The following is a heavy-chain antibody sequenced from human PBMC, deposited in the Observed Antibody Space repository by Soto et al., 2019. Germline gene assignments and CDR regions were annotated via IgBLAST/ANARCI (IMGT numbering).Heavy chain of an antibody. V-gene: IGHV1-69*12. J-gene: IGHJ6*02. CDR1: GGTFSSYA. D-gene: IGHD2-15*01. CDR3: AIDTTYSDNGTVVPAKYGMDF. CDR2: IIPIFGRA. Sequence: QLQLVQSGAEVTKPGSSVKVSCKASGGTFSSYAFSWVRQAPGQGLEWMGGIIPIFGRANYAQKFQGRVTITADESTSTGYMELSRLRPEDTAVYYCAIDTTYSDNGTVVPAKYGMDFWGQGTTVTVSS.